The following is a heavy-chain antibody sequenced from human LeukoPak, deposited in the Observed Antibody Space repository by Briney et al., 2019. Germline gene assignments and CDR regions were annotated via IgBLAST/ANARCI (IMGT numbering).Heavy chain of an antibody. CDR3: AKVVHPDAFDI. CDR1: GYTFTIYG. V-gene: IGHV1-18*01. CDR2: ISAYNGNT. J-gene: IGHJ3*02. Sequence: ASVTVSCKASGYTFTIYGSSWVRQAPGQGLEWMGWISAYNGNTNYAQKLQGRVTMTTDTSTSTAYMELRSLRSDDTAVYYCAKVVHPDAFDIWGQGTMVTVSS.